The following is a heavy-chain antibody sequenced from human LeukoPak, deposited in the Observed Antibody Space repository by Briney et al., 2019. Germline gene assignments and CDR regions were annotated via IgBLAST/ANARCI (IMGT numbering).Heavy chain of an antibody. CDR2: IYYSGST. CDR1: GGSISSCY. Sequence: SETLSLTCTVSGGSISSCYWSWIRQPPGKELEWIGYIYYSGSTNYSPSLKSRVTISVDTSKNQFSLKLSSVTAADTAVYYCARYGLIRGFEYWGQGTLVTVSS. D-gene: IGHD3-16*01. J-gene: IGHJ4*02. V-gene: IGHV4-59*01. CDR3: ARYGLIRGFEY.